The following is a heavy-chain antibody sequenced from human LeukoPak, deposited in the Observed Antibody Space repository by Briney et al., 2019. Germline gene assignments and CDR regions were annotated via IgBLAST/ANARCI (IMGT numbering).Heavy chain of an antibody. Sequence: ASVKVSCKASGYTFTSYDIDWVRQGTGQGLEWMGWMNPKSGNTGYAQKFQGRVTMTRDTSISTAYMELGSLRSEDTAVYYCARVTGSIDYWGQGTLVTVSS. CDR1: GYTFTSYD. CDR2: MNPKSGNT. D-gene: IGHD1-26*01. V-gene: IGHV1-8*01. CDR3: ARVTGSIDY. J-gene: IGHJ4*02.